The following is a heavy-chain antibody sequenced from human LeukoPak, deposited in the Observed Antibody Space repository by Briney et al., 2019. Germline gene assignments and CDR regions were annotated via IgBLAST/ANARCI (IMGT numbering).Heavy chain of an antibody. D-gene: IGHD6-6*01. Sequence: RGESLQISCKGSGHNFTSYWIGWVRPRPGKGLEWMGIIYPGDSDTRYSPSFQGQVTISADKSISTAYLQWSSLKASDTAMYYCARRSAARYWFDPWGQGTLVTVSS. CDR1: GHNFTSYW. J-gene: IGHJ5*02. V-gene: IGHV5-51*01. CDR2: IYPGDSDT. CDR3: ARRSAARYWFDP.